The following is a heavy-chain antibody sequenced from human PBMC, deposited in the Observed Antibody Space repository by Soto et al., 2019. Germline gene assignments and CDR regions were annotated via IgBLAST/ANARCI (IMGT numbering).Heavy chain of an antibody. J-gene: IGHJ4*02. V-gene: IGHV1-18*01. CDR2: ISAYNGNT. CDR1: GYTFTSYG. D-gene: IGHD3-22*01. Sequence: QVRLVQSGAEVKKPGASVKVSCKASGYTFTSYGISWVRQAPGQELEWMGWISAYNGNTNYAQKLQRRVTMTTDTSTSTAYMELRSLRSDDTAVYYCARVEPYYYDSSGYSPKIDYWGQGTQVTVSS. CDR3: ARVEPYYYDSSGYSPKIDY.